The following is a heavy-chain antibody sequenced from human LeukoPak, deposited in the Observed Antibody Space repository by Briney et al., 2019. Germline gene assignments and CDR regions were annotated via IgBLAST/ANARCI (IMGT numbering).Heavy chain of an antibody. CDR1: GGTFSSYA. Sequence: ASVKVSCKASGGTFSSYAISWVRQAPGQGLEWMGRIIPILGIANYAQKFQGRVTMTRNTSISTAYMELSSLRSEDTAVYYCARGGIAARRRFDPWGQGTLVTVSS. D-gene: IGHD6-6*01. V-gene: IGHV1-69*04. CDR2: IIPILGIA. CDR3: ARGGIAARRRFDP. J-gene: IGHJ5*02.